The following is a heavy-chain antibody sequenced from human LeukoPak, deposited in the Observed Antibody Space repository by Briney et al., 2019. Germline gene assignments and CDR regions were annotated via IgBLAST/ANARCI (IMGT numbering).Heavy chain of an antibody. V-gene: IGHV7-4-1*02. J-gene: IGHJ5*02. CDR2: INTNTGNP. CDR3: ARGYIVVVPAAIPLLYNWFDP. D-gene: IGHD2-2*01. Sequence: ASVTVSCTASGYTFTSYAMNWVRQAPGQGLEWMGWINTNTGNPTYAQGFTGRFVFPLDTSVSTAYLQISSLKAEDTAVYYCARGYIVVVPAAIPLLYNWFDPWGQGTLVTVSS. CDR1: GYTFTSYA.